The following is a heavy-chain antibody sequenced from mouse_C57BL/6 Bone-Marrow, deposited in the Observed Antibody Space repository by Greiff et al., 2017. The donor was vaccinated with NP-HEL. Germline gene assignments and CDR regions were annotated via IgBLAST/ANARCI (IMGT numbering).Heavy chain of an antibody. V-gene: IGHV1-82*01. D-gene: IGHD1-1*02. CDR1: GYAFSSSW. CDR2: IYPGDGDT. J-gene: IGHJ4*01. Sequence: QVQLQQSGPELVKPGASVKISCKASGYAFSSSWMNWVKQRPGKGLEWIGRIYPGDGDTNYNGKFKGKATLTADKSSSTAYMQLSSLTSEDSAVYFCARNYDYDAMDYWGQGTSVTDSS. CDR3: ARNYDYDAMDY.